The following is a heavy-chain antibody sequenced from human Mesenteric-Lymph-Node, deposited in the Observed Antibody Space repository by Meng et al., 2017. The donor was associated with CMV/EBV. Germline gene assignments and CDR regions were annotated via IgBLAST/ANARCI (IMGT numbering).Heavy chain of an antibody. CDR3: AKVGCSSTSCPLKYYFDY. V-gene: IGHV3-23*01. Sequence: TFSSYAMSWVRQAPGKGLEWVSAISGSGGSTYYADSVKGRFTISRDNSKNTLYLQMNSLRAEDTAVYYCAKVGCSSTSCPLKYYFDYWGQGTLVTVSS. CDR1: TFSSYA. D-gene: IGHD2-2*01. CDR2: ISGSGGST. J-gene: IGHJ4*02.